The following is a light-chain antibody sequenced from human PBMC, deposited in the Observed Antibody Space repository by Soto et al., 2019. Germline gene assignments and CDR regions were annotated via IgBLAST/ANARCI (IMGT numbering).Light chain of an antibody. J-gene: IGKJ1*01. Sequence: EIVMRQSPATLSVSPGERATLSCRASQSVSSNLAWYQQKPGQAPRLLIYGASTRATGIPARFSGSESGTELFVTICRLPSEEFTVYHCPEYNNWHRTFGQGTEV. CDR3: PEYNNWHRT. CDR2: GAS. V-gene: IGKV3-15*01. CDR1: QSVSSN.